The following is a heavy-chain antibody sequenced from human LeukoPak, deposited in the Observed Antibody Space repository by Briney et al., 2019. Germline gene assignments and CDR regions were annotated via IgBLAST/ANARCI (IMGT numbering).Heavy chain of an antibody. V-gene: IGHV4-59*01. Sequence: SETLSLTCTVPGGSISSYYWIWIRQPPGKGLEWIGDINYSGRTNYNPSLKSRVTTSLDTSKNQISLKLSSVTAADTAMYYCARPQTMGSSSPLGYWGQGTLVTVSS. CDR3: ARPQTMGSSSPLGY. CDR1: GGSISSYY. J-gene: IGHJ4*02. D-gene: IGHD2-2*01. CDR2: INYSGRT.